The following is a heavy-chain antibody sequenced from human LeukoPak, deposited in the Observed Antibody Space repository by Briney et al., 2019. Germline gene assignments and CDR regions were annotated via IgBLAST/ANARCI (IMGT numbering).Heavy chain of an antibody. Sequence: GASVKVSCKASGGTLSNYSINWVRQAPGQGLEWMGRIIPMFVIANYAQKFQNRVMITADKSTSTAYMELSSLRSEDTAVYYCARVSRDGYNPDNWGQGTLVTVSS. CDR3: ARVSRDGYNPDN. J-gene: IGHJ4*02. CDR2: IIPMFVIA. V-gene: IGHV1-69*04. D-gene: IGHD5-24*01. CDR1: GGTLSNYS.